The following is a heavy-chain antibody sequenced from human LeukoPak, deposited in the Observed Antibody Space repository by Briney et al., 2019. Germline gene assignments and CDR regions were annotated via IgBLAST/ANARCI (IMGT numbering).Heavy chain of an antibody. CDR2: ISGSGGST. D-gene: IGHD6-13*01. CDR1: GFTFSSYG. V-gene: IGHV3-23*01. Sequence: GGPLRLSCAASGFTFSSYGMSWVRQAPGKGLEWVSAISGSGGSTYYADSVKGRFTISRDNAKNSLYLQMNSLRAEDTAVYYCARGRGSSSWFPGYWGQGTLVTVSS. J-gene: IGHJ4*02. CDR3: ARGRGSSSWFPGY.